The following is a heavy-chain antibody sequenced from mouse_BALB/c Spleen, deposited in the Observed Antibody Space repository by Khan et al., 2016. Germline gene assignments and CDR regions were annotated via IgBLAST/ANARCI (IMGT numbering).Heavy chain of an antibody. CDR3: ARENDRYYFDY. J-gene: IGHJ2*01. CDR1: GFTFSTYG. Sequence: EVELVASGGGLVQPGGSLKLSCAASGFTFSTYGMSWVRQTPDKRLELVATINSNGGSTYYPDSVKGRFTISRDNAKNTLYLQMSSLKSEDTAMDYCARENDRYYFDYWGQGTTLTVSS. D-gene: IGHD2-14*01. V-gene: IGHV5-6-3*01. CDR2: INSNGGST.